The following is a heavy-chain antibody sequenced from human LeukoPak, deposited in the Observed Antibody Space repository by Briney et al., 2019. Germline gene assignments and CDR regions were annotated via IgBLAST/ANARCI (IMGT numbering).Heavy chain of an antibody. Sequence: GGSLRLSCAASGFSFTTYTMDWVRQAPGKGLEWVSYISSSSSYTNCADSVKGRFTISRDNAKNSLYLQMNSLRAEDTAVYYCASGYCTNGVCYPFDYWGQGTLVTVSS. CDR1: GFSFTTYT. CDR2: ISSSSSYT. V-gene: IGHV3-21*05. D-gene: IGHD2-8*01. CDR3: ASGYCTNGVCYPFDY. J-gene: IGHJ4*02.